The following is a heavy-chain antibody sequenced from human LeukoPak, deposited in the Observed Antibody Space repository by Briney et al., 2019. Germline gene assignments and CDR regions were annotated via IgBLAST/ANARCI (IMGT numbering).Heavy chain of an antibody. D-gene: IGHD6-13*01. CDR3: ARTSSPGVAWLAY. J-gene: IGHJ4*02. CDR1: GYTFTSYY. CDR2: INPSGGST. V-gene: IGHV1-46*01. Sequence: GASVKVSCKASGYTFTSYYMHWVRQAPGQGLEWMGIINPSGGSTSYAQKFQGRVTMTRDMSTSTVYMELSSLRSEDTAVYYCARTSSPGVAWLAYGGQGPLAPVS.